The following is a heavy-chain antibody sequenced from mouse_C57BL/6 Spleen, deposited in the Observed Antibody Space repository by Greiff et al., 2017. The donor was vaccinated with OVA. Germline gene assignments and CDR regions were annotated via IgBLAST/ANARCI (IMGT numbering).Heavy chain of an antibody. J-gene: IGHJ2*01. V-gene: IGHV1-64*01. D-gene: IGHD4-1*01. CDR3: ARSELTGTVDY. CDR1: GYTFTSYW. Sequence: QVQLKQPGAELVKPGASVKLSCKASGYTFTSYWMHWVKQRPGQGLEWIGMIHPNSGSTNYNEKFKSKATLTVDKSSSTAYMQLSSLTSEDSAVYYCARSELTGTVDYWGQGTTLTVSS. CDR2: IHPNSGST.